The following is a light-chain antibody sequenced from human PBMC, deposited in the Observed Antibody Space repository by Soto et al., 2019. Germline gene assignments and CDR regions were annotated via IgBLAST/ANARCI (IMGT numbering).Light chain of an antibody. V-gene: IGLV1-44*01. CDR3: AAWDDSLNGYV. CDR2: SHN. CDR1: SSNIGSNT. J-gene: IGLJ1*01. Sequence: QSVLTQPPSASGTPGQRVTISCSGSSSNIGSNTVNWYQQLPGTAPKLLIYSHNQRPSGVPERFSGSKSGSSASLAISGLQSEDEADYYCAAWDDSLNGYVFGTGTKLTVL.